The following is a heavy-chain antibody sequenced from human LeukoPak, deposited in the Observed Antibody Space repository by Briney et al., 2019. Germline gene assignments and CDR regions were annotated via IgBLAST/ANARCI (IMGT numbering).Heavy chain of an antibody. CDR3: ARSATYLPNFDY. D-gene: IGHD5-12*01. CDR1: GYTFTRYY. V-gene: IGHV1-2*02. Sequence: GASVKVSCKASGYTFTRYYMHWVRQAPGQGLEWVGWVNPNSGSTDYAQNFQGRVTMTRDTSISTAYMELSNLRSDDMAVYYCARSATYLPNFDYWGQGTLVTVSS. CDR2: VNPNSGST. J-gene: IGHJ4*02.